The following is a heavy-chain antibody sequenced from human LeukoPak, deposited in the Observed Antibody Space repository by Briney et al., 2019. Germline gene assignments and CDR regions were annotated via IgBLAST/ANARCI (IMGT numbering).Heavy chain of an antibody. CDR3: AKDLGPVALNGGDY. V-gene: IGHV3-23*01. CDR2: ISGSGDNT. Sequence: GGSLRLSCAASGFSFSSYAMTWVRQAPGKGLEWVSVISGSGDNTYYADSVKGRFTISRDNSKNTLYLQMNSLRPDDTAVYYCAKDLGPVALNGGDYWGQGTLVTVSS. J-gene: IGHJ4*02. D-gene: IGHD6-19*01. CDR1: GFSFSSYA.